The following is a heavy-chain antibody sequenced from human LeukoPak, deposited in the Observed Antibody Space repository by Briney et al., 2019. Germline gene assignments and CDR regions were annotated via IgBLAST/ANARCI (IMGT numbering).Heavy chain of an antibody. V-gene: IGHV4-39*07. D-gene: IGHD6-13*01. Sequence: SETLSLTCTVSGGSISSGSYYWGWIRQPPGKGLEWIGSIYYSGSTNYNPSLKSRVTMSVDTSKNQFSLKLSSVTAADTAVYYCARDTVAAADPYYYYYMDVWGKGTTVTISS. CDR2: IYYSGST. CDR1: GGSISSGSYY. J-gene: IGHJ6*03. CDR3: ARDTVAAADPYYYYYMDV.